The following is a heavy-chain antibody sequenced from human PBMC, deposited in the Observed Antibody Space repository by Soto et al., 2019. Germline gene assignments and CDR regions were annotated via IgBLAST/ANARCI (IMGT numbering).Heavy chain of an antibody. D-gene: IGHD4-17*01. V-gene: IGHV3-23*01. J-gene: IGHJ6*02. CDR2: ISGSGGDT. CDR1: GFSFSTYP. Sequence: PGGSLRLSCAASGFSFSTYPMTWVRQAPGKRLEGASSISGSGGDTYYIDSVKGRFTISRDNSKNTVYLQMNSLRAEDTAVYYCAKILSTVTTYYYGMDVWGQGTTVTVSS. CDR3: AKILSTVTTYYYGMDV.